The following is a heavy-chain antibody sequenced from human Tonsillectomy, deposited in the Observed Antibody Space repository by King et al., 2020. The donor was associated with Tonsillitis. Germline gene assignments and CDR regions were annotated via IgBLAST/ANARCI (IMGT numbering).Heavy chain of an antibody. J-gene: IGHJ3*02. Sequence: VQLVESGGGVVQPGRSLRLSCAASGFNFRSFPMHWVRQAPGKGLEGVAVISDGGGNKFYADSVKGRFTISRDNSKNTLNLQMNGLRAEDTAVYYCAREGTMTTSDDAIDMWGQGTMVTVSS. CDR1: GFNFRSFP. D-gene: IGHD4-17*01. CDR3: AREGTMTTSDDAIDM. V-gene: IGHV3-30-3*01. CDR2: ISDGGGNK.